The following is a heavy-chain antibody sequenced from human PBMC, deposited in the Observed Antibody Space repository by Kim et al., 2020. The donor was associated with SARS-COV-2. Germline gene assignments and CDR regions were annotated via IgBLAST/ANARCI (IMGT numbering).Heavy chain of an antibody. Sequence: SETLSLTCAVSGGSISSGGYSWSWIRQPPGKGLEWIGYIYHSGSTYYNPSLKSRVTISVDRSKNQFFLKLSSVTAADPAVYYCARGGGVRWYFDLWGRGTLVTVSS. J-gene: IGHJ2*01. CDR3: ARGGGVRWYFDL. V-gene: IGHV4-30-2*01. D-gene: IGHD3-10*02. CDR1: GGSISSGGYS. CDR2: IYHSGST.